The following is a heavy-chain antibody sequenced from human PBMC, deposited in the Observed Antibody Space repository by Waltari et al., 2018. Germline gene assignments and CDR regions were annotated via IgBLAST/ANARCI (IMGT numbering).Heavy chain of an antibody. D-gene: IGHD3-3*01. CDR3: ARDSGGTIFGVGNWFDP. V-gene: IGHV3-21*02. Sequence: EMQLVESGGGLVKPGESLRLSCAASGFTLSYYSRNWVRQRPGKGLEWVASISGDGRYVYYADSVKGRLTVSSDKAKNVLFLQVSSLTVEDTAVYYCARDSGGTIFGVGNWFDPWGQGTLVSVSS. CDR2: ISGDGRYV. CDR1: GFTLSYYS. J-gene: IGHJ5*02.